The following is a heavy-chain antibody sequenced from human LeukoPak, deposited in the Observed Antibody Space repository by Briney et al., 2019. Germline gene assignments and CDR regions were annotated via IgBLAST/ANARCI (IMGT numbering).Heavy chain of an antibody. J-gene: IGHJ4*02. D-gene: IGHD2-2*01. Sequence: GASLKISCKGSGNSFPSSWTGGGRRLPGKGLEGWGITYPGDSDTRYRPSFQGQVTISAEKSISTAYLQESSLKASDDAMYYCARLNGYCSSTSCYGPIDYWGQGTLVTVSS. CDR2: TYPGDSDT. CDR3: ARLNGYCSSTSCYGPIDY. V-gene: IGHV5-51*01. CDR1: GNSFPSSW.